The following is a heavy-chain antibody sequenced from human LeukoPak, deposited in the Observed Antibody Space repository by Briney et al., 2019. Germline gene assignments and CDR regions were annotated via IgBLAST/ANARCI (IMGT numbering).Heavy chain of an antibody. J-gene: IGHJ4*02. V-gene: IGHV3-21*01. D-gene: IGHD2-2*02. CDR3: ARDRGCSSTSCYSY. CDR1: GFTFSSYS. CDR2: ISSSSSYI. Sequence: GGSLRLSCAASGFTFSSYSMNWVRQAPGKELEWVSSISSSSSYIYYADSVKGRFTISRDNAKNSLYLQMNSLRAEDTAVYYCARDRGCSSTSCYSYWGQGTLVTVSS.